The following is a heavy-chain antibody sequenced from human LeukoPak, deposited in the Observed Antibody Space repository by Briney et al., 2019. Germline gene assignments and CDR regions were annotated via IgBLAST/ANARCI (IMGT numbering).Heavy chain of an antibody. Sequence: GASVKVSCKASGYTFTSYDINWVRQATGQGLEWMGWMNPNSGNTGYAQKFQGRITMTRNTSISTAYMELSRLTSEDTAVYYCARIAAGGNRRLNYWGQGTLVTVSS. V-gene: IGHV1-8*01. D-gene: IGHD6-13*01. CDR2: MNPNSGNT. CDR1: GYTFTSYD. CDR3: ARIAAGGNRRLNY. J-gene: IGHJ4*02.